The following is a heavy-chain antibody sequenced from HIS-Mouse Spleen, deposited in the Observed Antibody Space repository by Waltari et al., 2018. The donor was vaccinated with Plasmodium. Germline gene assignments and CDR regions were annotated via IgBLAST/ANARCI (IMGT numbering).Heavy chain of an antibody. CDR3: ASSWYWYFDL. D-gene: IGHD6-13*01. CDR2: IKQDGSEE. CDR1: GFTFSSYW. Sequence: EVQLVESGGGLVQPGGSLRLSCAASGFTFSSYWMGWVRQAPGRGVEWVANIKQDGSEEYYVDSVKGRFTISRDNAKNSLYLQMNSLRAEDTAVYYCASSWYWYFDLWGRGTLVTVSS. V-gene: IGHV3-7*01. J-gene: IGHJ2*01.